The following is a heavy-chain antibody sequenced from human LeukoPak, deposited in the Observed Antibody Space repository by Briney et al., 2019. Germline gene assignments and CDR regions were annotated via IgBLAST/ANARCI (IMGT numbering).Heavy chain of an antibody. CDR2: IYSGGST. D-gene: IGHD3-10*01. CDR3: AATMVRGVIPIDFQH. J-gene: IGHJ1*01. V-gene: IGHV3-66*01. Sequence: GGSLRLSCAASGFTVSSNYMSWVRQAPGKGLEWVSVIYSGGSTYYADSVKGRFTISRDNSKNTLYLQMNSLRAEDTAVYYCAATMVRGVIPIDFQHWGQGTLVTVSS. CDR1: GFTVSSNY.